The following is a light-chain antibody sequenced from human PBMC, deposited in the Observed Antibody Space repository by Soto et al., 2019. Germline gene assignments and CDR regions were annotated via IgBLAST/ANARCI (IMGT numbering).Light chain of an antibody. CDR1: QSVLDRSNNKNY. V-gene: IGKV4-1*01. CDR2: WAS. CDR3: HQYNTSPQL. J-gene: IGKJ1*01. Sequence: IVLTQSPDSLAVSLGERATISCKSSQSVLDRSNNKNYLAWYQQKPGQPPKMLIYWASTRESGVPDRFTGRRSGTDFTLTSSGLQSEDVAVYYWHQYNTSPQLFGEGTTVEIK.